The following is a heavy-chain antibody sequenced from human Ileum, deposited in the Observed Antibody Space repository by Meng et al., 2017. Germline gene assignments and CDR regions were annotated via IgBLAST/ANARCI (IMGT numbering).Heavy chain of an antibody. V-gene: IGHV4-4*02. J-gene: IGHJ4*02. CDR3: ARHGGYYQDF. CDR2: IDQSGNS. D-gene: IGHD4/OR15-4a*01. Sequence: VQLQESGPGLVKPSGTLSLPCAVSGASVSANSYWSWVRQPPGKGLAWIGQIDQSGNSYYSPSLKSRVTMSIDKSKNQFSLRLTSVTAADTAVYYCARHGGYYQDFWGQGTLVTVSS. CDR1: GASVSANSY.